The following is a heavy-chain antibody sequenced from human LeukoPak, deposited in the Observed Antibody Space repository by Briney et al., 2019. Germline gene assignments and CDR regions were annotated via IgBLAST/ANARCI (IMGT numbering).Heavy chain of an antibody. J-gene: IGHJ1*01. CDR3: ARVTPDYGGNSEGAEYFQH. V-gene: IGHV3-21*01. D-gene: IGHD4-23*01. Sequence: PGGSLRLSCAASGFTVSSNYMSWVRQAPGKGLEWVSSISSSSSYIYYADSVKGRFTISRDNAKNSLYLQMNSLRAEDTAVYYCARVTPDYGGNSEGAEYFQHWGQGTLVTVSS. CDR2: ISSSSSYI. CDR1: GFTVSSNY.